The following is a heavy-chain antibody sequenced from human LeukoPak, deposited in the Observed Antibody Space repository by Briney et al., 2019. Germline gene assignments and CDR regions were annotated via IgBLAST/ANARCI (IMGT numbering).Heavy chain of an antibody. CDR1: GGSISSSNW. CDR3: ATIAAAGGLGAFDI. J-gene: IGHJ3*02. CDR2: IYHSGST. Sequence: SETLSLTCVVSGGSISSSNWWSWVRQPPGKGLEWIGEIYHSGSTNYNPSLKSRVTISVDTSKNQFSLKLSSVTAADTAVYYCATIAAAGGLGAFDIWGQGTMVTVSS. D-gene: IGHD6-13*01. V-gene: IGHV4-4*02.